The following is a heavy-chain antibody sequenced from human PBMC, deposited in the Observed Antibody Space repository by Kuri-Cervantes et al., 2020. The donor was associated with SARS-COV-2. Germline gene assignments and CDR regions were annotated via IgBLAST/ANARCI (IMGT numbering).Heavy chain of an antibody. Sequence: SVKVSCKASGGTFSSYAISWVRQAPGQGLEWMGGIIPIFGTANYAQKFQGRVTITADESTSTAYMELSSLGSEDTAVYYCARCSSGLTYFDYWGQGTLVTVSS. J-gene: IGHJ4*02. CDR2: IIPIFGTA. D-gene: IGHD6-19*01. CDR1: GGTFSSYA. V-gene: IGHV1-69*13. CDR3: ARCSSGLTYFDY.